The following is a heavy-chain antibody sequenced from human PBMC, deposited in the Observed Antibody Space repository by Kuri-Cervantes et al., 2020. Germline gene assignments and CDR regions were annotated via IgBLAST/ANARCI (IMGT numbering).Heavy chain of an antibody. V-gene: IGHV4-39*07. D-gene: IGHD5-12*01. Sequence: SETLSLTCIVSGGSISSSSYYWGWIRQPPGKGLEWIGSIYYSGSTYYNPSLKSRVTISVDTSKNQFSLKLSSVTAADTAVYYCARGSESGYSDYDYFNFDYWGQGTLVTVSS. CDR2: IYYSGST. CDR1: GGSISSSSYY. CDR3: ARGSESGYSDYDYFNFDY. J-gene: IGHJ4*02.